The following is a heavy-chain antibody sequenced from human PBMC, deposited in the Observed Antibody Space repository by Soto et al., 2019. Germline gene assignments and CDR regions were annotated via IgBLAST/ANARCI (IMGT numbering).Heavy chain of an antibody. Sequence: PGGSLRLSCAASGFPFSSYAMSWVRQAPGKGLEWVSAISGSGGSTYYADSVKGRFTISRDNSKNTLYLQMNSLRAEDTAVYYCAKDPGRYCSGGSCPEDVWGKGATVTSPQ. J-gene: IGHJ6*04. CDR1: GFPFSSYA. CDR2: ISGSGGST. D-gene: IGHD2-15*01. CDR3: AKDPGRYCSGGSCPEDV. V-gene: IGHV3-23*01.